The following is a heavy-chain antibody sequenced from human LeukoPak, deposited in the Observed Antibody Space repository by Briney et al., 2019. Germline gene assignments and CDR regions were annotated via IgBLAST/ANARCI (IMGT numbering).Heavy chain of an antibody. J-gene: IGHJ4*02. CDR1: GDSISSYY. Sequence: SETLSLTCTVSGDSISSYYWSWIRQPAGKGLEWIGRIYTSGSTNYNPSLKNRGTISVDTSKNQFSLKLSPVPAADTPVYYCASTTYYYDSSGYYFLDYWGQGTLVTVSS. CDR3: ASTTYYYDSSGYYFLDY. CDR2: IYTSGST. D-gene: IGHD3-22*01. V-gene: IGHV4-4*07.